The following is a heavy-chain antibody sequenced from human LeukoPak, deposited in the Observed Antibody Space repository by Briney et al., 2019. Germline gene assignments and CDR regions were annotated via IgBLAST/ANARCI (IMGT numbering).Heavy chain of an antibody. V-gene: IGHV1-8*01. Sequence: GASVKVSCKASGYTFTSYDINWVRQATGQGLEWMGWMNPNSGNTGYAQKFQGRVTMTRNTSISTAYMELSSLRSEDTAVYYCARLRATTVVGDFDYWGQGTLVTVSS. J-gene: IGHJ4*02. CDR1: GYTFTSYD. CDR3: ARLRATTVVGDFDY. D-gene: IGHD4-23*01. CDR2: MNPNSGNT.